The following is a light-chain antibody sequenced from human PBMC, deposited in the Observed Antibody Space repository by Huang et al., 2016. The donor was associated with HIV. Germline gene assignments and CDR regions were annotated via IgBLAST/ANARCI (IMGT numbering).Light chain of an antibody. CDR2: GGS. V-gene: IGKV3-15*01. J-gene: IGKJ2*01. Sequence: DTVMTQTPATLSVSPGARATLSCRASQSVGSKLAWFQQKPGQAPRLLIHGGSTRATGIPARCSVSWSGTEFTLTISSLQSEDFAVYYCQQYNNWPYTFGQGTKLEIK. CDR3: QQYNNWPYT. CDR1: QSVGSK.